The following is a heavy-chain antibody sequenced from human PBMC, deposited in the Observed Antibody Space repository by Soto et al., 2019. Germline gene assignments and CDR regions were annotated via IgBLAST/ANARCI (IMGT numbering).Heavy chain of an antibody. V-gene: IGHV3-23*01. CDR2: ISGSGGST. CDR1: GFTFSSYA. D-gene: IGHD3-10*01. CDR3: AKSPISFGELSPRQYYGMDV. J-gene: IGHJ6*02. Sequence: GGSLRLSCAASGFTFSSYAMSWVRQAPGKGLEWVSAISGSGGSTYYADSVKGRFTISRDNSKNTLYLQMNSLRAEDTAVYYCAKSPISFGELSPRQYYGMDVWGQGTTVTVSS.